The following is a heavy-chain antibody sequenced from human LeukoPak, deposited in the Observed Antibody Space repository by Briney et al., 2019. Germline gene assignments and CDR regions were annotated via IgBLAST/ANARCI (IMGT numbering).Heavy chain of an antibody. Sequence: GGSLRLSCAASGFTFSSYGMHWVRQAPGKGLEWGAFIRYDGSNKYYTDSVKGRFTFSRDTSNNTLYMLMYSQRAEDTAVYYCAKDPAGLAAAGSQRDFYYFDDWGQGTPVTVSS. D-gene: IGHD6-13*01. V-gene: IGHV3-30*02. CDR1: GFTFSSYG. CDR3: AKDPAGLAAAGSQRDFYYFDD. CDR2: IRYDGSNK. J-gene: IGHJ4*02.